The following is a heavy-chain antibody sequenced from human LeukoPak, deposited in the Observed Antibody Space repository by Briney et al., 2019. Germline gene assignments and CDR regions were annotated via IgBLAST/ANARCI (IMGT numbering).Heavy chain of an antibody. D-gene: IGHD2-21*02. CDR3: ARDVARVVVTAITLDY. V-gene: IGHV3-53*05. Sequence: GGSLRLSCAASGFIVSNKYMTWVRQAPGKGLEWVSLIYSDGRTYYADSVRGRCTISRDNSKNTLYLQMNSLRAEDTAVYYCARDVARVVVTAITLDYWGQGTLVTVSS. CDR1: GFIVSNKY. CDR2: IYSDGRT. J-gene: IGHJ4*02.